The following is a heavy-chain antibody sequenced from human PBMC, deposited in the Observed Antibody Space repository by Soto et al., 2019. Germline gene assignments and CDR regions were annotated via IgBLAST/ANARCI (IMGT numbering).Heavy chain of an antibody. J-gene: IGHJ6*02. CDR3: AREAGYYDQHGMDV. CDR1: GGSISSSSYY. CDR2: IYYSGST. V-gene: IGHV4-39*02. Sequence: QLQLQESGPGLVKPSETLSLTCTVSGGSISSSSYYWGWIRQPPGKGLEWIGSIYYSGSTYYNPSLKSRVTISVDTSKNQFSLKLSSVTAADTAVYYCAREAGYYDQHGMDVWGQGTTVTVSS. D-gene: IGHD3-22*01.